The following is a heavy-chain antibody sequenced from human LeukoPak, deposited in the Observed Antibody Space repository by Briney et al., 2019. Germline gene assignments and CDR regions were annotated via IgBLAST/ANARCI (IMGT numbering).Heavy chain of an antibody. J-gene: IGHJ4*02. CDR3: ARAADSSGWYYFDS. D-gene: IGHD6-19*01. Sequence: GGSLRLSCAASGFTFGAHAMHWVRQAPGKGLEWVAVISHDGRNKYNAASVEGRFTISRDKSKSTLYLQMNSLRIEVTAVYYCARAADSSGWYYFDSWGQGTLAIVSS. CDR1: GFTFGAHA. CDR2: ISHDGRNK. V-gene: IGHV3-30*01.